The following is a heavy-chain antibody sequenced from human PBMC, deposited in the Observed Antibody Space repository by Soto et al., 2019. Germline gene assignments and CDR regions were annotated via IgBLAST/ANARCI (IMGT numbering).Heavy chain of an antibody. D-gene: IGHD1-26*01. V-gene: IGHV3-66*01. CDR2: IYSGGST. Sequence: EVQVVESGGGLVQPGGSRSLSCAAFGLTVSTDYWGWVRQAQGKGLEWVSVIYSGGSTYYADSVKGRFTISRDNSKNTLYLQMNSLRAEDTAVYYCARDPGDRNGVSVWGQGTTVTVSS. J-gene: IGHJ6*02. CDR3: ARDPGDRNGVSV. CDR1: GLTVSTDY.